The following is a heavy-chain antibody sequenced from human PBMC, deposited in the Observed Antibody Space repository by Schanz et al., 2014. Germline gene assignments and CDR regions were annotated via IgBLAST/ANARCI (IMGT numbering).Heavy chain of an antibody. Sequence: EVQLVESGGGLVQPGRSLRLSCAASGFTFSSYTMNWVRQAPGKGLEWVSDISDSGDSTHYADSVKGRFTISRDNAKNSLFLQMNSLSAEDTAVYYCAKVAPAATYLDSWGLGTLVTVSS. CDR2: ISDSGDST. J-gene: IGHJ4*02. CDR1: GFTFSSYT. CDR3: AKVAPAATYLDS. D-gene: IGHD2-2*01. V-gene: IGHV3-48*04.